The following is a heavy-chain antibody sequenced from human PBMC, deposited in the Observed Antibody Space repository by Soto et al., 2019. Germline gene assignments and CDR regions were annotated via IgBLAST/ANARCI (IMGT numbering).Heavy chain of an antibody. D-gene: IGHD3-16*02. CDR2: ISHSGTT. CDR3: ARALSDYNGMDV. V-gene: IGHV4-30-4*01. Sequence: QVQLQESGPGLVKPSQTLSLTCTVSGGSISSGNYYWCWIRQPPGKGLGWIGYISHSGTTYYNPSLKGRITISVDTSKNQSSLKLSSLTAADTAVYYCARALSDYNGMDVWGQGTTVTVSS. J-gene: IGHJ6*02. CDR1: GGSISSGNYY.